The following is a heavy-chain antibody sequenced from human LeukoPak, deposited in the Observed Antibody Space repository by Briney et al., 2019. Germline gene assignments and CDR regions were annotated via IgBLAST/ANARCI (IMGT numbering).Heavy chain of an antibody. D-gene: IGHD2-2*01. V-gene: IGHV1-46*01. CDR3: ARDGVEGQTERVPFDP. CDR2: INPSGGST. CDR1: GYTFTSYY. J-gene: IGHJ5*02. Sequence: ASVKVYCKASGYTFTSYYMHWVRQAPGQGLEWMGIINPSGGSTSYAQKFQGRVTMTRDTSTSTVYMELSSLRSEDTAVYYCARDGVEGQTERVPFDPWGQGTLVTVSS.